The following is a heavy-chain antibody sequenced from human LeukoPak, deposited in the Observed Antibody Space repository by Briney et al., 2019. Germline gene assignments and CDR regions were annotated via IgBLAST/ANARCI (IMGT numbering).Heavy chain of an antibody. V-gene: IGHV3-30*03. D-gene: IGHD3-22*01. J-gene: IGHJ4*02. CDR2: ISYDGSNK. Sequence: PGRSLRLSCAASEFTFSSYGMHWVRQAPGKGLEWVAVISYDGSNKYYADTVKGRFTISRDNSKNTLYLQMNSLRAEDTAVYYCARTIYSSGYCYDYWGQGTLVTVSS. CDR3: ARTIYSSGYCYDY. CDR1: EFTFSSYG.